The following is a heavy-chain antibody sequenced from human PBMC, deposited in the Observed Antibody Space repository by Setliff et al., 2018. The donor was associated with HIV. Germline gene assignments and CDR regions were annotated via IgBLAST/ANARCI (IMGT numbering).Heavy chain of an antibody. D-gene: IGHD3-10*01. CDR1: GYTFTGYY. V-gene: IGHV1-8*02. CDR2: MNPNSGNT. J-gene: IGHJ4*02. Sequence: ASVKVSCKASGYTFTGYYMHWVRQATGQGPEWMGWMNPNSGNTGYAQKFQGRVTMTRNTSISTAYMELSSLRSEDTAVYYCARRQGASGTTLYYWGQGTLVTVSS. CDR3: ARRQGASGTTLYY.